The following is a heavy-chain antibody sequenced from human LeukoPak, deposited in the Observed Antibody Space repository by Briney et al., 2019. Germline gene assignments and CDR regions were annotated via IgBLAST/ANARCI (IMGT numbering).Heavy chain of an antibody. J-gene: IGHJ4*02. V-gene: IGHV1-46*01. CDR3: ARDEGIAAHFDY. Sequence: ASVNVSCKASGYTFTIYYMHWVRQAPGQGLEWMGIINPSGGSTSYAQKFQGRVTMTRDTSTSTVYMELSSLRSEDTAVYYCARDEGIAAHFDYWGQGTLVTVSS. D-gene: IGHD6-6*01. CDR1: GYTFTIYY. CDR2: INPSGGST.